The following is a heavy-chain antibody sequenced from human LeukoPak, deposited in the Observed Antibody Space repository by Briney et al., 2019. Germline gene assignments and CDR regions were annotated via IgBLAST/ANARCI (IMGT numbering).Heavy chain of an antibody. CDR2: IYSGGST. D-gene: IGHD6-19*01. J-gene: IGHJ6*02. V-gene: IGHV3-53*01. CDR3: ARELIGKQWLGGHGFPPYGMDV. Sequence: AGGSLRLSCAASGFTVSSNYMSWVRQAPGKGRGWVSVIYSGGSTYYADSVKGRFTISRDNSKNTLYLQMNSLRAEDTAVYYCARELIGKQWLGGHGFPPYGMDVWGQGTTVTVSS. CDR1: GFTVSSNY.